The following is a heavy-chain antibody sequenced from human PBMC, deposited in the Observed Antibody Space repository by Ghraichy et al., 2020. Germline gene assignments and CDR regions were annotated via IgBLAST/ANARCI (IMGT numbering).Heavy chain of an antibody. Sequence: SQTLSLTCTVSGGSISSYYCSWIRQSPGKGLEWIGYIYYSGSTNYNPSLKSRVTISVDTSKNQFSLKLSSVTAADTAVYYCATSYDNSVVSYVMDVWGQGTTVTVSS. CDR1: GGSISSYY. CDR2: IYYSGST. V-gene: IGHV4-59*01. CDR3: ATSYDNSVVSYVMDV. J-gene: IGHJ6*02. D-gene: IGHD3-22*01.